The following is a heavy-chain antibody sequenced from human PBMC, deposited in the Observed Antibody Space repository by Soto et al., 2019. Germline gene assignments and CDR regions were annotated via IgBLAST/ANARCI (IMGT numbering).Heavy chain of an antibody. D-gene: IGHD6-19*01. V-gene: IGHV3-30*03. CDR3: ARLPRSGWDHYYYGMGV. Sequence: QVQLVESGGGVVQAGGSLGLSCTASGFTFSTYGMHWVRQAPGKGPEWVAVMSHDGSHKAFLDSVKGRFIISRDNSKNTLYLQMNSLRPDATAVYYCARLPRSGWDHYYYGMGVWGQGTTVIVSS. CDR1: GFTFSTYG. CDR2: MSHDGSHK. J-gene: IGHJ6*02.